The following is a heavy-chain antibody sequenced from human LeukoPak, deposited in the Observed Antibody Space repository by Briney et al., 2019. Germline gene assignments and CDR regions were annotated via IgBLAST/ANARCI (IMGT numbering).Heavy chain of an antibody. D-gene: IGHD4-17*01. CDR2: IRTKANSYAT. V-gene: IGHV3-73*01. Sequence: GGSLRLSCAASGFTFSGSAVHWVRQASGKGLEWVGRIRTKANSYATAYAASVKGRFTISRDDSKNTAYLQMNSLNTEDTAVYYCTGLLGDYVSNFDYWGQGTLVTVSS. CDR1: GFTFSGSA. J-gene: IGHJ4*02. CDR3: TGLLGDYVSNFDY.